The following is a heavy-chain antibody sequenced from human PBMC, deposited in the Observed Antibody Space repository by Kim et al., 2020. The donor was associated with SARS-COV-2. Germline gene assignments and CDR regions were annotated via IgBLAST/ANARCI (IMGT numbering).Heavy chain of an antibody. D-gene: IGHD3-22*01. CDR3: TTDYYYDSSGYYYFDY. J-gene: IGHJ4*02. Sequence: PVKGRFTISRDDSKNTLYLQMNSLKTEDTAVYYCTTDYYYDSSGYYYFDYWGQGTLVTVSS. V-gene: IGHV3-15*01.